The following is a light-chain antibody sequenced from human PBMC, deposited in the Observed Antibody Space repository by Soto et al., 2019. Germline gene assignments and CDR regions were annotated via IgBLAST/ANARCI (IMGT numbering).Light chain of an antibody. Sequence: EIVLTQSPGTLSLSPGERATLSCRASQSVSNNYLAWYQQKPGQAPRLLIYGASSRAPGVPDRFSGSGSGTDFILTISRLEPEDFVVYYCQQYGSSPRTFGQGTKVEIK. CDR1: QSVSNNY. V-gene: IGKV3-20*01. CDR2: GAS. J-gene: IGKJ1*01. CDR3: QQYGSSPRT.